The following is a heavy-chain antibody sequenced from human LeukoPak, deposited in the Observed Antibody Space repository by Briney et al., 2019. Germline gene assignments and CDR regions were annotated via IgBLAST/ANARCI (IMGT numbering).Heavy chain of an antibody. CDR2: INHSGST. J-gene: IGHJ4*02. V-gene: IGHV4-34*01. D-gene: IGHD2-2*01. CDR1: GGSFSGYY. Sequence: PSETLSLTCAVYGGSFSGYYWSWIRQPPGKGLEWIGEINHSGSTNYNPSLKSRVTISVDTSKNQFSLKLGSVTAADTAVYYCARRGVVPAARRQFDYWGQGTLVTVSS. CDR3: ARRGVVPAARRQFDY.